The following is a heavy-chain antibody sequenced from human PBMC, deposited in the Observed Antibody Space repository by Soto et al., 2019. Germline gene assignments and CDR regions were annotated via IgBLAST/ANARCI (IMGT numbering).Heavy chain of an antibody. D-gene: IGHD4-17*01. CDR3: ARENGDYVFDY. J-gene: IGHJ4*02. Sequence: SSETLSLTCTVSGGSISSYSWNWIRQPPVKGLEWIGYIFYSGSTNYSPSLKSRVTMSVDTSKKQFSLKLSSVTTADTAVYYCARENGDYVFDYWGQGALVTVSS. CDR2: IFYSGST. CDR1: GGSISSYS. V-gene: IGHV4-59*01.